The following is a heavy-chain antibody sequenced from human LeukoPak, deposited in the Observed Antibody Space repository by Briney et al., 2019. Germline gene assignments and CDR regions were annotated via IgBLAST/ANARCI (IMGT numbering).Heavy chain of an antibody. CDR2: IKPDGSEK. Sequence: GGSLRLSCAASGFMFSSCWMSWVRQSPGKGLEWVANIKPDGSEKYYADSVKGRFTISRDNAKNALYLEMNSLRVGDTAVYYCARERTYSGSGSTYPYYDYWGQGTLVTVSS. J-gene: IGHJ4*02. CDR1: GFMFSSCW. V-gene: IGHV3-7*01. CDR3: ARERTYSGSGSTYPYYDY. D-gene: IGHD3-10*01.